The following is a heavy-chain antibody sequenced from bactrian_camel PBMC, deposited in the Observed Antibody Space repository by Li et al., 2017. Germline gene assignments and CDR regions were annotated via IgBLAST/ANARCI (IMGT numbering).Heavy chain of an antibody. D-gene: IGHD1*01. Sequence: HVQLVESGGGLAQTGGSLRLSCVVSGDHRMVAWFRQAPGTTREGVAGLGDDGSTSYAELAEGRFTISKDDAKNTLYLQMNNLRPEDSAVYHCATGLWRDCNSGRWCPVDESRGSGTQVTVS. J-gene: IGHJ4*01. V-gene: IGHV3S53*01. CDR2: LGDDGST. CDR1: GDHRMV.